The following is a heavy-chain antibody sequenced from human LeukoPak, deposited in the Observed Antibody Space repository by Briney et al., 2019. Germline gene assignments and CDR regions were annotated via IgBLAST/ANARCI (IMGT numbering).Heavy chain of an antibody. CDR3: ARDSRPRGGSCFDN. Sequence: SGGSLRLSCAASGFTLSEYWMSGVRQAPGKGLEGVANIKEDGRETYYVDSVKGRFTISRDDATNSVYLQMNSLRAEDTALYYCARDSRPRGGSCFDNWGQGTLVTVSS. V-gene: IGHV3-7*01. J-gene: IGHJ4*02. CDR1: GFTLSEYW. CDR2: IKEDGRET. D-gene: IGHD2-15*01.